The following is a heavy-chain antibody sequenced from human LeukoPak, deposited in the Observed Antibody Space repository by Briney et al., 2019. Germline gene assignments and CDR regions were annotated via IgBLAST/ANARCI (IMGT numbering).Heavy chain of an antibody. J-gene: IGHJ4*02. CDR2: ISYDGSNK. Sequence: GGSLRLSCAASGFTVSSNEMSWVRQAPGKGLEWVAVISYDGSNKYYADSVKGRFTISRDNSKNTLYLQMNSLRAEDTAVYYCARESGDASWGSWGQGTLVTVSS. V-gene: IGHV3-30-3*01. D-gene: IGHD3-16*01. CDR1: GFTVSSNE. CDR3: ARESGDASWGS.